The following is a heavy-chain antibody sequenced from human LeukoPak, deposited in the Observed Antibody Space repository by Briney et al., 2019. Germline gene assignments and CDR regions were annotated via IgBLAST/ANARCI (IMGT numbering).Heavy chain of an antibody. CDR3: ARDLDIVVVAAPNWFDP. CDR2: INPNSGGT. Sequence: ASVKVSCKASGYTFTGYYKHWVRQAPGQGLEWMGWINPNSGGTNYAQKFQGRVTMTRDTSNSTAYMELSRLRSDDTAVYYCARDLDIVVVAAPNWFDPWGQGTLVTVSS. J-gene: IGHJ5*02. D-gene: IGHD2-2*03. CDR1: GYTFTGYY. V-gene: IGHV1-2*02.